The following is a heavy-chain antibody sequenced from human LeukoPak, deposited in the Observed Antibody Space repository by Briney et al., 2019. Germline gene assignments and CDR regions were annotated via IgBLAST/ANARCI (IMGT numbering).Heavy chain of an antibody. D-gene: IGHD1-26*01. J-gene: IGHJ4*02. CDR3: ARDLGLYSGSYFDY. CDR2: IIPILGIA. V-gene: IGHV1-69*04. CDR1: GGTFSSYA. Sequence: GASVKVSCKASGGTFSSYAISWVRQAPGQGLEWMGRIIPILGIANYAQKFQGRVTITADKSTSTAYMELSSLRSEDTAVYYCARDLGLYSGSYFDYWGQGTLVTVSS.